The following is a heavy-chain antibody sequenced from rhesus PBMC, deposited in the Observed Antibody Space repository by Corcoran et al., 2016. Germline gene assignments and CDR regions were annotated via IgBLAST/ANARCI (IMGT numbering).Heavy chain of an antibody. J-gene: IGHJ4*01. V-gene: IGHV4S10*01. CDR2: IYGSRTST. Sequence: QVQLQESGPGVVKPSETLSLTCAVSGGSIRDSYRWSWIRQPQEKGREWIVYIYGSRTSTNYNPSLKSRVTISKDTSKNQFSLKLSSVTAADTAVYYCAREAFSSGWYFDYWGQGVLVTVSS. D-gene: IGHD6-31*01. CDR1: GGSIRDSYR. CDR3: AREAFSSGWYFDY.